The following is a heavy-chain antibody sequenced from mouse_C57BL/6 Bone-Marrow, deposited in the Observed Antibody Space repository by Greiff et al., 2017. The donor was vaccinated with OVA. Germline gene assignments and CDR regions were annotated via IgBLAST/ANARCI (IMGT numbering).Heavy chain of an antibody. J-gene: IGHJ4*01. Sequence: VQLQQSGAELVRPGASVKLSCTASGFTFTDDYMHWVKQRPEQGLEWIGWIDPENGDTEYASKFQGKATITADTSSNTAYLQLSSLTSEDTAVYYCTPYYDGKGDYWGQGTSVTVSS. V-gene: IGHV14-4*01. CDR3: TPYYDGKGDY. CDR1: GFTFTDDY. CDR2: IDPENGDT. D-gene: IGHD2-1*01.